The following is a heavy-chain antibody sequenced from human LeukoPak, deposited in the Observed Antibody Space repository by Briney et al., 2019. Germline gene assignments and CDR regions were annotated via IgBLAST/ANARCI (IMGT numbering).Heavy chain of an antibody. D-gene: IGHD1-26*01. Sequence: SETLSLTCTISGGSISSYFWSWIGQPPGKGLEWIGYIYYTGSTNYNPSLKSRVIISLDTSKNQFSLKLSSVTAADTAVYYCARTLSRWDPFDYWGQGTLVTVSS. V-gene: IGHV4-59*13. J-gene: IGHJ4*02. CDR2: IYYTGST. CDR1: GGSISSYF. CDR3: ARTLSRWDPFDY.